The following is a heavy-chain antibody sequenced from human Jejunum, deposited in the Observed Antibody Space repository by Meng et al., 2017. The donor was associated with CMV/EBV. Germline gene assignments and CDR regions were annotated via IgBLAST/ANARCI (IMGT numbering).Heavy chain of an antibody. CDR2: VSYSGTS. Sequence: TVFGDSFMYYYWSWIRQSPEKGLEWIGYVSYSGTSYYNPSLKSRVTVSLDMSKSQFSLTLTSVTAADTAVYFCARDRGGLGKYFDYWGQGSLVTVSS. CDR1: GDSFMYYY. D-gene: IGHD3-10*01. V-gene: IGHV4-59*01. J-gene: IGHJ4*02. CDR3: ARDRGGLGKYFDY.